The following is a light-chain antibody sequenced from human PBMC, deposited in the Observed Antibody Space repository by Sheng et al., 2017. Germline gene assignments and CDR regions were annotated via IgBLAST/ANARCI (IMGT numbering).Light chain of an antibody. CDR2: GAS. CDR3: QQYRSSVRALT. J-gene: IGKJ4*01. Sequence: EIVLTQSPGTLSLSPGERATLSCRASQSVSSSYLAWYQQKPGQAPRLLIYGASSRATGIPDRFSGSGSGTDFTLTISRLDPEDFAVYYCQQYRSSVRALTFGGGTKVEIK. V-gene: IGKV3-20*01. CDR1: QSVSSSY.